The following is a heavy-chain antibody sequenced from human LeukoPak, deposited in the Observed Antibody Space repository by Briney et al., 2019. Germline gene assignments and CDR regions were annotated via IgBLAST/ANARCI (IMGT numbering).Heavy chain of an antibody. V-gene: IGHV1-8*02. J-gene: IGHJ4*02. CDR2: MNPNSGDT. CDR3: ARILAAAGTSDY. D-gene: IGHD6-13*01. Sequence: ASVKVSCKASGYTFTSYGINWVRQATGQGLEWMGWMNPNSGDTGYAQKFQGRVTMTRNTSISTAYMELSSLRSEDTAVYYCARILAAAGTSDYWGQGTLVTVSS. CDR1: GYTFTSYG.